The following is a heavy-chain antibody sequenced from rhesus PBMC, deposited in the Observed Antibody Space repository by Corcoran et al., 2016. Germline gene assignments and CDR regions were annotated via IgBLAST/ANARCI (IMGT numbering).Heavy chain of an antibody. Sequence: EVQLVESGGGLAKPGGSLRLSCAASGFSFSDYYMYWVRQAPGKGLEWVSGISYTGGSTYYPNSVKGRFTISRENAKNTLYLQMDSLRAEDTAVYYCARVRGYSGYGFFDYWGQGVLVTVSS. V-gene: IGHV3S18*01. J-gene: IGHJ4*01. CDR2: ISYTGGST. CDR1: GFSFSDYY. D-gene: IGHD5-42*01. CDR3: ARVRGYSGYGFFDY.